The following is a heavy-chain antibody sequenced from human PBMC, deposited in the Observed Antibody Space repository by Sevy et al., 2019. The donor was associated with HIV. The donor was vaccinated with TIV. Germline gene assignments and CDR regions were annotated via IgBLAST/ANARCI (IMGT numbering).Heavy chain of an antibody. Sequence: GGSLRLSCAASGFTFSSYWMHWVRQAPGKGPVSVSGVNSDGSSTNYADSVKGRFTMSRERAKNTLYLQMNSLRAEDTAVYFCVAANTWQDYWGQGTLVTVSS. CDR3: VAANTWQDY. J-gene: IGHJ4*02. V-gene: IGHV3-74*01. CDR2: VNSDGSST. D-gene: IGHD2-15*01. CDR1: GFTFSSYW.